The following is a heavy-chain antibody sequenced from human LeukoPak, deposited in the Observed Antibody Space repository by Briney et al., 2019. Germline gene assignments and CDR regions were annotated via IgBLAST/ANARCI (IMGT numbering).Heavy chain of an antibody. CDR3: ARGSAVAGMDV. CDR1: GGSISSSNW. CDR2: IYHSGST. J-gene: IGHJ6*04. Sequence: SGTLSLTCAVSGGSISSSNWWSWVRQPPGKGLEWIGEIYHSGSTNYNPSLKSRVTVSVDTSKNQFSLKLSSVTAADTAVYYCARGSAVAGMDVWGKGTTVTVSS. V-gene: IGHV4-4*02. D-gene: IGHD6-19*01.